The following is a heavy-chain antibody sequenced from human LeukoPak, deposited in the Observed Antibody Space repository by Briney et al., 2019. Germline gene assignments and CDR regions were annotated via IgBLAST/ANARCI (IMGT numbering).Heavy chain of an antibody. Sequence: GGSLRLSCAASGFTFSSYWMSWVRQAQGKGLEWVANIKQDGSEKYYVDSVKGRFTISRDNAKNSLYLQMNSLRAEDTAVYYCARDLPIDTAMVESNGFDYWGQGTLVTVSS. CDR2: IKQDGSEK. D-gene: IGHD5-18*01. V-gene: IGHV3-7*01. CDR1: GFTFSSYW. CDR3: ARDLPIDTAMVESNGFDY. J-gene: IGHJ4*02.